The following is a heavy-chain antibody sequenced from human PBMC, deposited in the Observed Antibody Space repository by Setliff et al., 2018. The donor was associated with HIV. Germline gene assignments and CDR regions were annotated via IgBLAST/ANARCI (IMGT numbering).Heavy chain of an antibody. Sequence: KTSETLSLTCSLSGGSISSYHWNWIRQPPGKGLEWIGYIYYSGSTNYNPSLKSRVTISVDTSKNQFSLKLSSVTAADTAVYYCATYADRESNRFDPWGQGILVTVSS. V-gene: IGHV4-59*08. CDR1: GGSISSYH. D-gene: IGHD3-10*01. CDR2: IYYSGST. CDR3: ATYADRESNRFDP. J-gene: IGHJ5*02.